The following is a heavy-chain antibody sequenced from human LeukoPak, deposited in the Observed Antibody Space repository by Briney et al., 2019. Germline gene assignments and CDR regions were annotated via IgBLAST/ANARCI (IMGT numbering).Heavy chain of an antibody. CDR1: GFTFSGFP. D-gene: IGHD2-21*01. Sequence: PGGSLRLSCAASGFTFSGFPMHWVRQAPGKGPEWVAVISYDGTTQYYADSVKGRFTISRDNSDNTLSLQMSSLRAEDTAVYYCAREGLWVGPDSGKTRHPYWEIWGQGTMVTVSS. J-gene: IGHJ3*02. V-gene: IGHV3-30*03. CDR3: AREGLWVGPDSGKTRHPYWEI. CDR2: ISYDGTTQ.